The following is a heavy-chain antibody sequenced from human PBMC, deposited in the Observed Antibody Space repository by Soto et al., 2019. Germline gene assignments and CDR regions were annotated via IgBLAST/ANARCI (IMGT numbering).Heavy chain of an antibody. CDR2: IKQDGSEK. J-gene: IGHJ6*03. Sequence: GGSLRLSCAASGFTFSSYWMSWVRQAPGKGLEWVANIKQDGSEKYYVDSVKGRFTISRDNAKNSLYLQMNSLRAEDTAVYYCARVGSYDILTGYYYYYYYMDVWGKGTTVTVSS. CDR1: GFTFSSYW. CDR3: ARVGSYDILTGYYYYYYYMDV. V-gene: IGHV3-7*01. D-gene: IGHD3-9*01.